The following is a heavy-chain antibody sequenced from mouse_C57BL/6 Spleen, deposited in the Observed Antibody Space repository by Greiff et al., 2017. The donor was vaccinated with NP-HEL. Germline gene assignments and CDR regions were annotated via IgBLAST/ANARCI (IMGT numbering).Heavy chain of an antibody. V-gene: IGHV14-3*01. D-gene: IGHD2-2*01. CDR1: GFNIKNTY. Sequence: EVQLQQSVAELVRPGASVKLSCTASGFNIKNTYMHWVKQRPEQGLEWIGRIDPANGNTKYAPKFQGKTAITAATSSNTASLQLSSLTSEDTAIYYCARWRLVTTWNYYAMVYWGQGTSATVSS. CDR3: ARWRLVTTWNYYAMVY. CDR2: IDPANGNT. J-gene: IGHJ4*01.